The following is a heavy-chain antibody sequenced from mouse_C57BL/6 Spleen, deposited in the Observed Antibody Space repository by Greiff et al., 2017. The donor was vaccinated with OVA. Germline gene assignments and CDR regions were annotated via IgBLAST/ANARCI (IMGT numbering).Heavy chain of an antibody. CDR2: ISYDGSN. CDR1: GYSITSGYY. J-gene: IGHJ3*01. V-gene: IGHV3-6*01. Sequence: DVKLQESGPGLVKPSQSLSLTCSVTGYSITSGYYWNWIRQFPGNKLEWMGYISYDGSNNYNPSLKNRISITRDTSKNQFFLKLNSVTTEDTATYYCARGKGLAYWGQGTLVTVSA. CDR3: ARGKGLAY.